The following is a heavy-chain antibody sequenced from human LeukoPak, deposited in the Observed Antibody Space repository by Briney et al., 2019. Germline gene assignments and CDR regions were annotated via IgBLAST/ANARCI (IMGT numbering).Heavy chain of an antibody. V-gene: IGHV4-4*09. D-gene: IGHD6-19*01. CDR1: GGSISSYY. Sequence: PSETLSLTCTVSGGSISSYYWSWIRQPPGKGLEWIGYIYTSGSTNYNPSLKSRVTISVDTSKNQFSLKLSSVTAADTAVYHCARHKGAVAGTKNWFDPWGQGTLVTVSS. CDR2: IYTSGST. J-gene: IGHJ5*02. CDR3: ARHKGAVAGTKNWFDP.